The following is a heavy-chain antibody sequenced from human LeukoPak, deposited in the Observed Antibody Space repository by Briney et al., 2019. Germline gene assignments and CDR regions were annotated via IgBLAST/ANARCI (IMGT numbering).Heavy chain of an antibody. Sequence: AGGSLRLSCAASGFTFSSYGMHWVRQAPGKGLEWVAVIWYDGSNKYYADSVKGRFTISRDNSKNTLYLQMNSLRAEDTAVYYCANQPGLEGDQVYFRHWGQGTLVTVSS. J-gene: IGHJ1*01. V-gene: IGHV3-33*06. CDR3: ANQPGLEGDQVYFRH. CDR1: GFTFSSYG. D-gene: IGHD2-2*01. CDR2: IWYDGSNK.